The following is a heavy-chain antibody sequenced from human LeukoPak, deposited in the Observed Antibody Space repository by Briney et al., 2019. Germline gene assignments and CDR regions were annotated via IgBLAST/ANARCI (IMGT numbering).Heavy chain of an antibody. CDR2: ITPIFGTA. CDR3: ARVFLAGTYGMDV. CDR1: GGTFSSYA. J-gene: IGHJ6*02. D-gene: IGHD1-1*01. Sequence: ASVKVSCKASGGTFSSYAISWVRQAPGQGLEWMGGITPIFGTANYAQKFQGRVTITADESTSTAYMELSSLRSEDTAVYYCARVFLAGTYGMDVWGQGTTVTVSS. V-gene: IGHV1-69*13.